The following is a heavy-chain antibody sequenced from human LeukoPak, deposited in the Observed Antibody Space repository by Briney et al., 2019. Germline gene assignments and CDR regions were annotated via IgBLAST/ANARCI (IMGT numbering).Heavy chain of an antibody. CDR2: IYYSGST. V-gene: IGHV4-59*08. CDR1: GGSISSYY. Sequence: PSETLSLTCTVSGGSISSYYWSWIRQPPGKGLEWLGYIYYSGSTNYNPSLKSRVTISVDTSKNQFSLKLSSVTAADTAVYYCARHRTTVTSGFDYWGQGTLVTVSS. D-gene: IGHD4-17*01. CDR3: ARHRTTVTSGFDY. J-gene: IGHJ4*02.